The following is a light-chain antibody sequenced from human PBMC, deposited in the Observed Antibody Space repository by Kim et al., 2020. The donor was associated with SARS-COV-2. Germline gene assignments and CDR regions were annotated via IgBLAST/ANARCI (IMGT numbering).Light chain of an antibody. Sequence: GQSITISCSGTSSDIGNYNTVSWYQQHPDKAPRLMIYDVSYRPSGVSTRFSGSKSGNSASLTISGLQAADEAEYFCSSNSNSIDYVFGSGTKVTVL. CDR3: SSNSNSIDYV. CDR2: DVS. J-gene: IGLJ1*01. CDR1: SSDIGNYNT. V-gene: IGLV2-14*03.